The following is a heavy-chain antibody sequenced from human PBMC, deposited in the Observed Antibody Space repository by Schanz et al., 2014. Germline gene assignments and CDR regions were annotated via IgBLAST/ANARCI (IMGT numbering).Heavy chain of an antibody. CDR3: AKGRFGELSAFDI. V-gene: IGHV3-48*01. D-gene: IGHD3-10*01. J-gene: IGHJ3*02. Sequence: EVQLLESGGGLVKPGGSLRLSCAASGITFSSHSFNWVRQAPGKGLEWISYITYNGGTIYYADSVKGRFTISRDNAKNSLYLEMNSLRAEDTAVYYCAKGRFGELSAFDIWGQGTMVTVSS. CDR1: GITFSSHS. CDR2: ITYNGGTI.